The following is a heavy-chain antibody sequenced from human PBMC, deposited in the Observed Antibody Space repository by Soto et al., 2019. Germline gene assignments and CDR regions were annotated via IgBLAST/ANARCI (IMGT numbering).Heavy chain of an antibody. D-gene: IGHD3-10*01. V-gene: IGHV4-59*01. CDR2: IYYSGST. J-gene: IGHJ5*02. Sequence: SETLSLTCTVSGGSISSYYWSWIRQPPGKGLEWIGYIYYSGSTNYNPSLKSRVTTSVDTSKNQFSLELSSVTAADTAVYCCARDNPKYYYRSGSVGNWFDPWGQGTQVSVYS. CDR3: ARDNPKYYYRSGSVGNWFDP. CDR1: GGSISSYY.